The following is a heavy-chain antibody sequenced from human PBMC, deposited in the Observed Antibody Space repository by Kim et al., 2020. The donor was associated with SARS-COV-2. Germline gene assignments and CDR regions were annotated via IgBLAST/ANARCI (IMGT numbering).Heavy chain of an antibody. CDR1: GLTFSSYA. Sequence: GGSLRLSCAAPGLTFSSYAMSWVGQASGMGMEWVSDISGSGGSTYYPDTVKGRFTVSRDNYKNTLYLQMNSLRAEDTPVYYCAKVHLWFGELFSDWGQGTLVTVSS. CDR2: ISGSGGST. D-gene: IGHD3-10*01. CDR3: AKVHLWFGELFSD. V-gene: IGHV3-23*01. J-gene: IGHJ4*02.